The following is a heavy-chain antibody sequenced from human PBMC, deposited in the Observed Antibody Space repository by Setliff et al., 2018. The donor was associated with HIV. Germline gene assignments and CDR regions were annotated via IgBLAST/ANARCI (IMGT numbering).Heavy chain of an antibody. Sequence: ASVKVSCKTSGYTLTKYGVSWVRQAPGQGLEWLGWISGYNGDTQYEQKFQDRLTVTADRSTSMAYMELRSLRSDDTAIYYCARDLVGHGSGSYYDIPFDHWGQGTLATVSS. CDR3: ARDLVGHGSGSYYDIPFDH. CDR2: ISGYNGDT. V-gene: IGHV1-18*01. CDR1: GYTLTKYG. D-gene: IGHD3-10*01. J-gene: IGHJ4*02.